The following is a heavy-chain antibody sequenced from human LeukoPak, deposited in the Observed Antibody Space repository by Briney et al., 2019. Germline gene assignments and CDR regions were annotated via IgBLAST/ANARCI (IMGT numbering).Heavy chain of an antibody. CDR2: IYISGST. V-gene: IGHV4-4*07. Sequence: YPSETLSLTCTVSGGSISSYYWNWIRQPAGKGLEWIGRIYISGSTNYNPSLKSRVTMSVDTSKNQFSLKLSSVTAADTAVYYCARGPYSGYTLRPLDYWGQGTLVTVSS. J-gene: IGHJ4*02. D-gene: IGHD5-12*01. CDR3: ARGPYSGYTLRPLDY. CDR1: GGSISSYY.